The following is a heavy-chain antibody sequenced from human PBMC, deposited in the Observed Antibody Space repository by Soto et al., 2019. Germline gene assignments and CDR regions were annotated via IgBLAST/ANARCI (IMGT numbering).Heavy chain of an antibody. D-gene: IGHD6-19*01. V-gene: IGHV5-51*01. J-gene: IGHJ4*02. CDR1: GYSFTSYW. CDR3: ARLPRRPTSSGWPKNFDY. Sequence: PGESLKISCKGSGYSFTSYWIGWVRQMPGKGLEWMGIIYPGDSDTRYSPSFQGQVTISADKSISTAYLQWSSLKASDTAMYYCARLPRRPTSSGWPKNFDYWGQGTLVTVSS. CDR2: IYPGDSDT.